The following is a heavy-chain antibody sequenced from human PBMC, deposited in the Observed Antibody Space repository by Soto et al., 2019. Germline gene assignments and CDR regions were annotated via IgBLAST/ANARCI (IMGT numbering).Heavy chain of an antibody. V-gene: IGHV4-30-2*01. Sequence: PSETLSLTCAVSGGSISSGGYSWGWIRQPPGKGLEWIGYIYHSGSTYYNPSLKSRVTISVDRSKNQFSLKLSSVTAADTAVYYCARASGGIAVAGVFDYWGQGTLVTVSS. CDR2: IYHSGST. J-gene: IGHJ4*02. CDR3: ARASGGIAVAGVFDY. D-gene: IGHD6-19*01. CDR1: GGSISSGGYS.